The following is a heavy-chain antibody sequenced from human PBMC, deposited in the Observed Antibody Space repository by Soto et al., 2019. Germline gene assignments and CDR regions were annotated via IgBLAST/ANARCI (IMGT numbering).Heavy chain of an antibody. CDR1: GFTFSGSA. J-gene: IGHJ6*01. Sequence: GGSLRLSCASSGFTFSGSAMHWVRQASGKGLEWVGRIRSKANSYATAYAASVKGRFTISRDDPKNTAYLQMNSLKTEDTAVYYCLAGMEVWGQGTTVTVSS. CDR2: IRSKANSYAT. CDR3: LAGMEV. V-gene: IGHV3-73*01.